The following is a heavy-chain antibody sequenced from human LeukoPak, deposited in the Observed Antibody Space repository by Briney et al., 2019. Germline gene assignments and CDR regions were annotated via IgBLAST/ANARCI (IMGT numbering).Heavy chain of an antibody. CDR3: ARDQGRDGYKPNDY. Sequence: PGGSLRLSCAASGFTFSSYSMNWVRQAPGKGLEWVSYISSSSSTIYYADSVKGRFTISRDNAKNSLYLQMNSLRAEDTAVYYCARDQGRDGYKPNDYWGQGTLVTVSS. CDR1: GFTFSSYS. J-gene: IGHJ4*02. CDR2: ISSSSSTI. V-gene: IGHV3-48*01. D-gene: IGHD5-24*01.